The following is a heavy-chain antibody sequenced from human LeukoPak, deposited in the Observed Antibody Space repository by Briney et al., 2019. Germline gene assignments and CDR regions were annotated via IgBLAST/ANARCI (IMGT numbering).Heavy chain of an antibody. J-gene: IGHJ3*01. CDR1: GFTFSSYA. CDR3: GKVPLGLALVVTNVFEF. CDR2: ISYDGSNK. D-gene: IGHD3-22*01. V-gene: IGHV3-30-3*01. Sequence: GGSLRLSRAASGFTFSSYAMHWVRQAPGKGLEWVAVISYDGSNKYYADSVKGRFTISRDNSKNTLYLQMNSLRAEDTAVYYCGKVPLGLALVVTNVFEFWGKGQWSPAP.